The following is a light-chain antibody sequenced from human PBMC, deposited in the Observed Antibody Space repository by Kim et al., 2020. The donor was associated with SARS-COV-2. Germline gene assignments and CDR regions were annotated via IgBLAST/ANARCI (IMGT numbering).Light chain of an antibody. CDR2: YDR. CDR3: QVWDSSSEHWV. J-gene: IGLJ3*02. Sequence: APEKTARITVVGTKIGSKSVHCYQQKPDQAPVLVIYYDRDRPSGIPERFSGSNSGNTATLTISRVEAGDDADYHCQVWDSSSEHWVFGGGTQLTVL. V-gene: IGLV3-21*04. CDR1: KIGSKS.